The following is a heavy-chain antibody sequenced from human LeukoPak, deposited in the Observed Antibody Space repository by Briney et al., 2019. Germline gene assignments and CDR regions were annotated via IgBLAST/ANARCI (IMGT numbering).Heavy chain of an antibody. J-gene: IGHJ4*02. V-gene: IGHV3-74*01. CDR1: GFTFSSYW. CDR2: INNDGSGT. CDR3: ARGNYYAYDY. Sequence: GGSLRLSCAASGFTFSSYWMHWVRQAPGKGPVWVSRINNDGSGTTYADSVKGRFTISRDDAKNTLYLQVNSLRAEDTAVYYCARGNYYAYDYWGQGTLVTVSS. D-gene: IGHD3-10*01.